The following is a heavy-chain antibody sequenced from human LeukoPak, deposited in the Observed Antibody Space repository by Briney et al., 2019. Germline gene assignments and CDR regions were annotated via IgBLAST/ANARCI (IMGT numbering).Heavy chain of an antibody. CDR3: ARETLYCSSTSCYKYYYYYGMDV. CDR2: INHSGST. J-gene: IGHJ6*02. CDR1: GGSFSGYY. D-gene: IGHD2-2*02. V-gene: IGHV4-34*01. Sequence: SETLSLTCAVYGGSFSGYYWSWIRQPPGKGLEWIGEINHSGSTNYNPSLKSRVTISVDTSKNQFSLKLSSVTAADTAVYYCARETLYCSSTSCYKYYYYYGMDVWGQGTTVTVSS.